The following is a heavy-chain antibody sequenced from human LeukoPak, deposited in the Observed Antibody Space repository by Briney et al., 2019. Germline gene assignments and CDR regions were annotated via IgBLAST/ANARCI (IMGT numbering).Heavy chain of an antibody. V-gene: IGHV3-23*01. D-gene: IGHD3-10*01. J-gene: IGHJ4*02. Sequence: GGSLRLSCAASGFTFSDFSMNWIRQAPGKGLEWVSSINRGGGRTRYVDSVKGRLTISRANSKNALYIEMNSLRADDTAVYYCAKDILTYYYGSSGYYFDTWGQGTLVTVSS. CDR3: AKDILTYYYGSSGYYFDT. CDR1: GFTFSDFS. CDR2: INRGGGRT.